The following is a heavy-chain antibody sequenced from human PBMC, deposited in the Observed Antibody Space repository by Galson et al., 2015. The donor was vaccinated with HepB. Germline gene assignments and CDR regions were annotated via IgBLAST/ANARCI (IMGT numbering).Heavy chain of an antibody. CDR3: ARVRGYYGSGSYCDAFDI. Sequence: SLRLSCAASGFTFSSYSMNWVRQAPGKGLEWVSSISSSSSYIYYADSVKGRFTISRDNAKNSLYLQMNSLRAEDTAVYYCARVRGYYGSGSYCDAFDIWGQGTMVTVSS. D-gene: IGHD3-10*01. CDR2: ISSSSSYI. CDR1: GFTFSSYS. V-gene: IGHV3-21*01. J-gene: IGHJ3*02.